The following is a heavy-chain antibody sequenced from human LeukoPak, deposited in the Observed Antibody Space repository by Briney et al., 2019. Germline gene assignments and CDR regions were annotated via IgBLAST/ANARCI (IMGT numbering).Heavy chain of an antibody. V-gene: IGHV4-39*01. J-gene: IGHJ4*02. Sequence: SETLSLTCTLSGGSISTSDYFWGWIRQPPGRGLEWLGSMFHSSSAYYSPSLKSRVTISLGPSRNQFSLKLSSVTAADTAVYYCARSPLYSSLSTPFDYWGQGTLVTVSS. CDR1: GGSISTSDYF. D-gene: IGHD6-6*01. CDR3: ARSPLYSSLSTPFDY. CDR2: MFHSSSA.